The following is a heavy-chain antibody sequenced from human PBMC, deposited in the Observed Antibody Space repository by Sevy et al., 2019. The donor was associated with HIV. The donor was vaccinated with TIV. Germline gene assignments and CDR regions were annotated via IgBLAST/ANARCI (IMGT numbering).Heavy chain of an antibody. V-gene: IGHV3-23*01. CDR1: GFAFHEYS. CDR2: LSFGCGKI. CDR3: AGEGCSRPHDY. Sequence: GSLRLSCAASGFAFHEYSMSWIRQAPGKGLEWVATLSFGCGKINYADSVKGRFTISRDNSKNSFYLQMDNLRVEDTALYYCAGEGCSRPHDYWGQGTRVTVSS. J-gene: IGHJ4*02. D-gene: IGHD2-8*01.